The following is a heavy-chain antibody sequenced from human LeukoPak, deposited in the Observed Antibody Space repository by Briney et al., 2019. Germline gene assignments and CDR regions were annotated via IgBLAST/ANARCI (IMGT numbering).Heavy chain of an antibody. J-gene: IGHJ5*02. V-gene: IGHV3-23*01. CDR3: AKGPAAIGWFDP. D-gene: IGHD2-2*02. CDR1: GFTFSSNA. CDR2: ISGSVGDT. Sequence: GGSLRLSCAASGFTFSSNAMSWVRQAPGKGLEWVSAISGSVGDTYDAASVKGRFTISRDNSKNTLYLQMNSLRAEDTAVYYCAKGPAAIGWFDPWGQGTLVTVSS.